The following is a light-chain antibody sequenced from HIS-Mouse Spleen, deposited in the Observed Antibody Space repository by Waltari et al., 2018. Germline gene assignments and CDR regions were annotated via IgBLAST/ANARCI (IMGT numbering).Light chain of an antibody. CDR3: SSYTSSSFNVV. Sequence: QSALTQPASVSGSPGQSITISCPGTSSDVGGYNYVPWYQHHPGKAPKLLIYDVSKRPSGVSNRFSGSKSGNTASLTISGLQAEDEADYYCSSYTSSSFNVVFGGGTKLTVL. V-gene: IGLV2-14*03. CDR1: SSDVGGYNY. J-gene: IGLJ2*01. CDR2: DVS.